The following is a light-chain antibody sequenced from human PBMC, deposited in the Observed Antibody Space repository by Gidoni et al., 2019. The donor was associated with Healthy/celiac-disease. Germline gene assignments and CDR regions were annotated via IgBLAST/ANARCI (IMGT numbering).Light chain of an antibody. J-gene: IGKJ1*01. CDR1: QSVSSN. CDR2: GPS. CDR3: QQYNNWTPWT. V-gene: IGKV3-15*01. Sequence: SVSPGERATLSCRASQSVSSNLAWYQQKPGQAPRLLIDGPSTRATSIPARYSGSGAGTEFTITIRSLQSEDFAVYYGQQYNNWTPWTFGQGTKVEIK.